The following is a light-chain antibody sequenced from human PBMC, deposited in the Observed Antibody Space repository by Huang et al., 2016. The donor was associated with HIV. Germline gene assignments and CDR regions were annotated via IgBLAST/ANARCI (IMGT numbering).Light chain of an antibody. CDR3: QQTYSTLGT. Sequence: DIQMTQSPPSLSASVGDRVTITCRASQSISTYLNWYQQKPGKAPNLLLYAASSLQSGVPSRFSGSGSGTDFTLTISSLQPEDFATYYCQQTYSTLGTFGQGTKVETK. CDR2: AAS. V-gene: IGKV1-39*01. CDR1: QSISTY. J-gene: IGKJ2*01.